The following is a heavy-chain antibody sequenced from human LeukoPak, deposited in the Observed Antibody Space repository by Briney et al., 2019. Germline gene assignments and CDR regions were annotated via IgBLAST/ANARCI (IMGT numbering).Heavy chain of an antibody. CDR2: IKQDGSEK. D-gene: IGHD2-2*02. J-gene: IGHJ4*02. Sequence: PGGSLRLSCAASGFTFSSYWMSWVRQAPGKGLEWVANIKQDGSEKCYVDSVKGRFTISRDNAKNSLYLQMNSLRAEDTAVYYCAREYPLKYIDYWGQGTLVTVSS. CDR3: AREYPLKYIDY. V-gene: IGHV3-7*01. CDR1: GFTFSSYW.